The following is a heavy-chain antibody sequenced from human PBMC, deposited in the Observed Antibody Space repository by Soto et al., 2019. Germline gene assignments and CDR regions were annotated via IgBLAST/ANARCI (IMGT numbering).Heavy chain of an antibody. D-gene: IGHD6-13*01. CDR2: ISAYNGNT. CDR1: GYTFTNYA. Sequence: HVQLVQSGAEVKKPGASVKVSCKASGYTFTNYAFSWVRQAPGQGLEWMGWISAYNGNTNFPQKLQGRVTITTDTSTSTAYMELRSLRSDYTAVYYWAIDLAAAGPFDCWGQGTLVTVSS. CDR3: AIDLAAAGPFDC. V-gene: IGHV1-18*01. J-gene: IGHJ4*02.